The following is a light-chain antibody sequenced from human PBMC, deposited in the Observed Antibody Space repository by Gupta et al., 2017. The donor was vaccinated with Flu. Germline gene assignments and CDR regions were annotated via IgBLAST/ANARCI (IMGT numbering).Light chain of an antibody. Sequence: DIVMTQSPLSLPVTPGEPASISCRSSQSLLHSNGYNYLDWYLQKPGQSPQLLIYLGSNRASGVPDRFSGSGSGTDFTLKISRVEAEDVGVYYCRQARQTRPGTFGPGTKVDIK. J-gene: IGKJ3*01. CDR3: RQARQTRPGT. CDR2: LGS. V-gene: IGKV2-28*01. CDR1: QSLLHSNGYNY.